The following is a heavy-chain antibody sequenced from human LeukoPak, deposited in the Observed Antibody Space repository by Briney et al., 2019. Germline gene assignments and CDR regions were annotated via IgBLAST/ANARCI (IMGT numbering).Heavy chain of an antibody. CDR2: ISWNSGSI. D-gene: IGHD6-13*01. CDR3: AKDIGPDSSSWYGAFDI. Sequence: GRSLRLSCAASGFTFEDYAMHWVRQAPGKGLEWVSGISWNSGSIGYADSVKGRFTISRDNAKNSLYLQMNSLRAEDTALYYCAKDIGPDSSSWYGAFDIWGQGTMVTVSS. CDR1: GFTFEDYA. V-gene: IGHV3-9*01. J-gene: IGHJ3*02.